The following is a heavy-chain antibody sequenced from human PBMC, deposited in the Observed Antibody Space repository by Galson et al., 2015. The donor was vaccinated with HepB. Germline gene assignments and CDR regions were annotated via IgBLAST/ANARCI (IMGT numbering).Heavy chain of an antibody. CDR1: GFTFTSSA. V-gene: IGHV1-58*02. D-gene: IGHD6-6*01. CDR3: AADWIGSSSYYYGMDV. CDR2: IVVGSGNT. Sequence: SVKVSCKASGFTFTSSAMQWVRQARGQRLEWIGWIVVGSGNTNYAQKFQERVTITRDMSTSTAYMELSSLRSEDTAVYYCAADWIGSSSYYYGMDVWGQGTTVTVSS. J-gene: IGHJ6*02.